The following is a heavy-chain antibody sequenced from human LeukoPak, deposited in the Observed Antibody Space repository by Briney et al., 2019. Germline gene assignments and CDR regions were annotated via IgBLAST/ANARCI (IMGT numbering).Heavy chain of an antibody. CDR2: IYTSGST. Sequence: SETLSLTCTVSGGSISSHYWSWIRQPAGKGLEWIGRIYTSGSTNYNPSLKSRVTMSVDTSKSQFSLKLSSVTAADTAVYYCARGPLGEGGSGSYKISNYYYYGMDVWGQGTTVTVSS. J-gene: IGHJ6*02. CDR1: GGSISSHY. V-gene: IGHV4-4*07. CDR3: ARGPLGEGGSGSYKISNYYYYGMDV. D-gene: IGHD3-10*01.